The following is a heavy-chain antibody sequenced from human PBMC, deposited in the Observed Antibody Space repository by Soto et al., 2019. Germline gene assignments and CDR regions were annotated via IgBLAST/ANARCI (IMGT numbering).Heavy chain of an antibody. CDR2: IYSGGST. Sequence: GGSLRLSCAASGFTVSSNYMSWVRQAPGKGLEWVSVIYSGGSTYYADSVKGRFTISRDNSKNTPYLQMNSLRAEDTAVYYCAKDYTAIAARPAVVYWGQGTLVTVSS. CDR3: AKDYTAIAARPAVVY. CDR1: GFTVSSNY. J-gene: IGHJ4*02. V-gene: IGHV3-53*01. D-gene: IGHD6-6*01.